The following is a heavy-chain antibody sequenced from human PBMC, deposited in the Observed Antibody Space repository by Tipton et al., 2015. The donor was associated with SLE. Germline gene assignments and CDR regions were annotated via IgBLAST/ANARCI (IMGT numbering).Heavy chain of an antibody. CDR1: GGSISSYY. CDR3: ARHLWFGEPYGMDV. CDR2: IYYSGTT. D-gene: IGHD3-10*01. V-gene: IGHV4-59*08. J-gene: IGHJ6*02. Sequence: TLSLTCSVSGGSISSYYWSWIRQPPGKGLEWIGYIYYSGTTNYNPSLKSRVTISVDTSKNQFSLKLTPVTAADTAVYYCARHLWFGEPYGMDVWGQGTTVTVS.